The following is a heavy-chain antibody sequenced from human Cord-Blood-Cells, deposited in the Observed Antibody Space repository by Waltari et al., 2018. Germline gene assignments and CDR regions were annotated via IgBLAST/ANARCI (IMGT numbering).Heavy chain of an antibody. Sequence: VELVESGGGLVLPGGALRLSCAAAGLTFSSYSMNWVRQAPGKGLEWVTYISSSSSTIYYADSVKGRFTISGDNAKNSLYLQMNSLRDEDTAVYYCARISGLTEPTPFDYWGQGTLVTVSS. J-gene: IGHJ4*02. CDR3: ARISGLTEPTPFDY. CDR2: ISSSSSTI. CDR1: GLTFSSYS. V-gene: IGHV3-48*02. D-gene: IGHD2-15*01.